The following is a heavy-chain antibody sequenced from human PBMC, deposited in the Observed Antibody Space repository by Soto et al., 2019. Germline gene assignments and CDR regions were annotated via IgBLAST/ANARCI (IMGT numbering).Heavy chain of an antibody. D-gene: IGHD6-6*01. V-gene: IGHV1-46*03. J-gene: IGHJ4*02. CDR3: AREKGGAAQDRDFDY. CDR2: INPGGGST. Sequence: ASVKVSCKASGYTFTNYYMHWVRQAPGLGLEWMGLINPGGGSTSYPQKFQGRVTMTRDTSTSTVYMELSSLSSEDTAVYFCAREKGGAAQDRDFDYWGQGTLVTVSS. CDR1: GYTFTNYY.